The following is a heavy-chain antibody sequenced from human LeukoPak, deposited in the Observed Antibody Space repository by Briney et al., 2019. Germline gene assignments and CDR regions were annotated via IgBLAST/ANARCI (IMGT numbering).Heavy chain of an antibody. Sequence: SETLSLTCAVYGGSFSGYYWSWIRQPPGKGLEWIGEINHSGSTNYNASLKSRVTISVDTSKNQFSLKLSSVTAADTAVYYCARGKRITMVRGVITTGSLGAFDIWGQGTMVTVSS. V-gene: IGHV4-34*01. D-gene: IGHD3-10*01. J-gene: IGHJ3*02. CDR2: INHSGST. CDR3: ARGKRITMVRGVITTGSLGAFDI. CDR1: GGSFSGYY.